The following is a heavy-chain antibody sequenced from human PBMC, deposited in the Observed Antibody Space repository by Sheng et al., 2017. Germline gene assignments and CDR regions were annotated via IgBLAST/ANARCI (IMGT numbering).Heavy chain of an antibody. CDR2: INPNSGGT. V-gene: IGHV1-2*06. Sequence: QVQLVQSGAEMKKPGASVKVSCKASGYTFTGYYMHWVRQAPGQGLEWMGRINPNSGGTNYAQKFQGRVTMTRDTSISTAYMELSRLRSDDTAVYYCARDPEGYYDSSGYPFDYWGQGTLVTVSS. CDR1: GYTFTGYY. CDR3: ARDPEGYYDSSGYPFDY. J-gene: IGHJ4*02. D-gene: IGHD3-22*01.